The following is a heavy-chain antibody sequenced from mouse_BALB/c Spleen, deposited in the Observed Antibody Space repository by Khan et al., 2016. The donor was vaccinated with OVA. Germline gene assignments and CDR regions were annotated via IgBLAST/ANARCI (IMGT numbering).Heavy chain of an antibody. J-gene: IGHJ3*01. CDR3: ARWFAY. CDR2: INYSGGT. V-gene: IGHV3-2*02. Sequence: VQLKESGPGLVKPYQSLSLTCTVTGYSITSDYAWNWIRQFPGNKLEWMGYINYSGGTSYLPSLKSRISITRDTSKNQFFLQLNSVTTEDSATYYCARWFAYWGQGTLVTVS. CDR1: GYSITSDYA.